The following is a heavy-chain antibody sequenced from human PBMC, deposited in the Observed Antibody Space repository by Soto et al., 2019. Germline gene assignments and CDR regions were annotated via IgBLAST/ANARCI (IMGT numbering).Heavy chain of an antibody. V-gene: IGHV2-5*02. CDR1: GFSLSTSGVG. CDR2: IYWDDDK. J-gene: IGHJ4*02. D-gene: IGHD3-9*01. CDR3: AHGSYDILSRYYFDY. Sequence: QITLKESGPTLVKPTQTLTLTCTFSGFSLSTSGVGVGWIRQPPGKALEWLALIYWDDDKRYSPSLKSRLTITKDTSKNQVVLTMTNMDPVDTATYYCAHGSYDILSRYYFDYWGQGTLVTVSS.